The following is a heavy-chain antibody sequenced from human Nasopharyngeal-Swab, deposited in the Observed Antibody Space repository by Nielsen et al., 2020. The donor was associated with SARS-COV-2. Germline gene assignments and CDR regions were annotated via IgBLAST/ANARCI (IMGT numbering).Heavy chain of an antibody. V-gene: IGHV3-69-1*01. Sequence: VRQAPGEGLERVSSISSSSYIYYADSVKGRFTISRDNAKNSLYLQMNSLRAEDTAVYYCARDQRRDYDFWSGYYERTGYGMDVWGQGTTVTVSS. CDR2: ISSSSYI. D-gene: IGHD3-3*01. CDR3: ARDQRRDYDFWSGYYERTGYGMDV. J-gene: IGHJ6*02.